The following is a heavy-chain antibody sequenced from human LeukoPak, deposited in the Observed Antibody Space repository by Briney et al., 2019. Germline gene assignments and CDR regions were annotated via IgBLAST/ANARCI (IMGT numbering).Heavy chain of an antibody. CDR3: ARGLYSSSSSGVGYFDY. CDR1: GGSISSGGYS. Sequence: SETLSLTCAVSGGSISSGGYSWSWIRQPPGKGLEWIGEINHSGSTNYNPSLKSRVTISVDTSKNQFSLKLSSVTAADTAVYYCARGLYSSSSSGVGYFDYWGQGTLVTVSS. J-gene: IGHJ4*02. V-gene: IGHV4-34*01. CDR2: INHSGST. D-gene: IGHD6-6*01.